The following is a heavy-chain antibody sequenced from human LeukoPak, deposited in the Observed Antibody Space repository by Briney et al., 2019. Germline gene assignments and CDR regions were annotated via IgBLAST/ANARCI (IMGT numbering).Heavy chain of an antibody. D-gene: IGHD3-3*01. J-gene: IGHJ4*02. CDR2: IYYSGST. CDR3: ARHLFWSGNIDY. V-gene: IGHV4-39*01. CDR1: GGSISSSSYY. Sequence: SETLSLTRTVSGGSISSSSYYWGWIRQPPGKGLEWIGSIYYSGSTYYNPSLKSRVTISVDTSKNQFSLKLSSVTAADTAVYYCARHLFWSGNIDYWGQGTLVTVSS.